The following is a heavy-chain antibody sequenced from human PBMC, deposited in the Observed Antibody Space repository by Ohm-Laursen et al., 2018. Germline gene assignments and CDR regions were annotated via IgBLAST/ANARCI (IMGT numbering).Heavy chain of an antibody. CDR1: GFTFSSYW. D-gene: IGHD3-9*01. V-gene: IGHV3-74*01. CDR2: INGDGTSV. Sequence: SLRLSCAATGFTFSSYWMHWVRQAPGKGLVWVSHINGDGTSVSYADSVKGRFIISRDNAKDTLYLQMHSLRVEDTAVYYCVRGEDPLRYFEWLFDMDVWGQGTTVTVSS. J-gene: IGHJ6*02. CDR3: VRGEDPLRYFEWLFDMDV.